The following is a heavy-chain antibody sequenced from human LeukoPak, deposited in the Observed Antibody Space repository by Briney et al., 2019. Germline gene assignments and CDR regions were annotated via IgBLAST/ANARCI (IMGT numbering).Heavy chain of an antibody. CDR3: ARVRDGYNDAFDI. V-gene: IGHV1-69*05. D-gene: IGHD5-24*01. CDR2: IIPIFGTA. J-gene: IGHJ3*02. CDR1: GGTFSSYA. Sequence: SVKVSCKASGGTFSSYAISWVRQAPGQGLEWMGGIIPIFGTANYAQKLQGRVTMTRDTSTRTVYMELSSLRSEDTAVYYCARVRDGYNDAFDIWGQGTMVIVSS.